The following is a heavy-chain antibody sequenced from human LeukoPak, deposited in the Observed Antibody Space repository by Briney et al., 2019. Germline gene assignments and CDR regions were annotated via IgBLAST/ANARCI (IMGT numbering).Heavy chain of an antibody. Sequence: SETLSLTCTVSGGSISSGGYYWSWIRQHPGKGLEWIGYIYYSGSTYYNPSLESRVTISVDTSKNQFSLKLSSVTAADTAVYYCARDRQSGYSISYYYYGMDVWGQGTTVTVSS. D-gene: IGHD3-3*01. V-gene: IGHV4-31*03. J-gene: IGHJ6*02. CDR2: IYYSGST. CDR3: ARDRQSGYSISYYYYGMDV. CDR1: GGSISSGGYY.